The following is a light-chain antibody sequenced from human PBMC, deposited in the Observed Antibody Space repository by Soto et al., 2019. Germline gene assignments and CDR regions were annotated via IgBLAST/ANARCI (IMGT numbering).Light chain of an antibody. Sequence: EVVLTQSPGTLSLSPGERATLSCRASQTVSSSYLAWYQQKPGQAPRLLIYGASSRATGIPDRFSGRGSGKDFILTISRLEPEDFAVYYCQQYGSLPGTFGQGTKVEIK. V-gene: IGKV3-20*01. CDR1: QTVSSSY. J-gene: IGKJ1*01. CDR3: QQYGSLPGT. CDR2: GAS.